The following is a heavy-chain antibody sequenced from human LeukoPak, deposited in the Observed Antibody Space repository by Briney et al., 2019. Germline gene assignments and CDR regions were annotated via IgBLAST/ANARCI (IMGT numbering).Heavy chain of an antibody. CDR1: GGSISSYY. J-gene: IGHJ6*02. CDR2: IYYSGST. V-gene: IGHV4-59*01. Sequence: SETLSLTCTVSGGSISSYYWSWIRQPPGKGLEWIGDIYYSGSTNYNSSLKSRVAISVDTSKNQFSLKLSSVTAADTAVYYCARDVRRKGVGGGYGMDVWGQGTTVTVSS. CDR3: ARDVRRKGVGGGYGMDV. D-gene: IGHD2-15*01.